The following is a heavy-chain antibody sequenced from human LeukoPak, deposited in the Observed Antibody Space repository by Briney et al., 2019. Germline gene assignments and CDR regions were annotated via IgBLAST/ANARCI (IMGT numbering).Heavy chain of an antibody. J-gene: IGHJ3*02. V-gene: IGHV1-69*05. CDR3: ARETLRSGDYDFWSGYPLGAFDI. Sequence: PVKVSCKASGGTFISYAISWVRQAPGQGLEWMGGIIPIFGTANYAQKFQGRVTITTDESTSTAYMELSSLRSEDTAVYYCARETLRSGDYDFWSGYPLGAFDIWGQGTMVTVSS. CDR1: GGTFISYA. CDR2: IIPIFGTA. D-gene: IGHD3-3*01.